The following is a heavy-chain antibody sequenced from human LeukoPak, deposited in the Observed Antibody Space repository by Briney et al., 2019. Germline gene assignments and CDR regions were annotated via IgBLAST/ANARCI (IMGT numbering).Heavy chain of an antibody. D-gene: IGHD3-10*01. J-gene: IGHJ4*02. Sequence: GASVKVSCKASGYTFTGYYMHWVRQAPGQGLEWMGWINPNSGGTNYAQKFQGRVTMTRDTSISTAYMELSRLRSDDTAAYYCARDLTMVRGVITPPLGYWGQGTLVTVSS. CDR1: GYTFTGYY. V-gene: IGHV1-2*02. CDR3: ARDLTMVRGVITPPLGY. CDR2: INPNSGGT.